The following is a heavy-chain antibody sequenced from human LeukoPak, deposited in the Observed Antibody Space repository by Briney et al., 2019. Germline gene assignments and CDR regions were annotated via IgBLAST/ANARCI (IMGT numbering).Heavy chain of an antibody. J-gene: IGHJ4*02. CDR3: ARDRDWAFDY. Sequence: PGGSLRLSCAASGFTFRLYSMNWVRQAPGKGLEWLSYIRSTDGAIAYADSVKGRFTISRDDAKNSLYLQMNSLSDEDTAVYYCARDRDWAFDYWGQGTLITVSS. CDR2: IRSTDGAI. D-gene: IGHD3-9*01. V-gene: IGHV3-48*02. CDR1: GFTFRLYS.